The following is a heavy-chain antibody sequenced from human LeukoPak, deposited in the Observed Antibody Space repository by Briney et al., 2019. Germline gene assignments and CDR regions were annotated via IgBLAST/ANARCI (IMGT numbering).Heavy chain of an antibody. CDR2: INPNSGGT. CDR3: ARATYYDFWSGYYPNWFDP. CDR1: EYTFTGYY. J-gene: IGHJ5*02. V-gene: IGHV1-2*02. Sequence: ASVKVSCKASEYTFTGYYMHWVRQAPGQGLEWMGWINPNSGGTNYAQKFQGRVTMTRDTSISTAYMELSRLRSDDTAVYYCARATYYDFWSGYYPNWFDPWGQGTLVTVSS. D-gene: IGHD3-3*01.